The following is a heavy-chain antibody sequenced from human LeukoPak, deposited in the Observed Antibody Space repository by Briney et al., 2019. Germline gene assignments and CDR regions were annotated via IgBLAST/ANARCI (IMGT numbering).Heavy chain of an antibody. CDR2: IQYDGSNE. CDR3: AKDRCSNGIGCYYYYMDV. J-gene: IGHJ6*03. V-gene: IGHV3-30*02. Sequence: GGSLRLSCAASGFTLSDYYMSWIRQAPGKGLEWVAYIQYDGSNEQYAHSVKGRFRISRDSSKNILYLQMNSLRAEDTAVYYCAKDRCSNGIGCYYYYMDVWGKGTTVTISS. CDR1: GFTLSDYY. D-gene: IGHD2-8*01.